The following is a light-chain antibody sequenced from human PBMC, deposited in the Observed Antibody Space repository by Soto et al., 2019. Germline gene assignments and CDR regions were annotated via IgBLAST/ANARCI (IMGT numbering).Light chain of an antibody. CDR2: AAS. Sequence: DIQMTQSPSSLSASVGDRVTITCRASQCISNYLAWYQQKPGKVPKLLIYAASTLQSGVPSRFSGSGSGTDFTLTISSLQPEDVATYYCQKYNSAPPGWTFGQGTKVEIK. J-gene: IGKJ1*01. CDR1: QCISNY. V-gene: IGKV1-27*01. CDR3: QKYNSAPPGWT.